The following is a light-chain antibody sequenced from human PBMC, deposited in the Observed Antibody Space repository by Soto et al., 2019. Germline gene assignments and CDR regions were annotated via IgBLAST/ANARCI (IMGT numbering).Light chain of an antibody. CDR2: GAS. V-gene: IGKV3-20*01. J-gene: IGKJ4*01. CDR1: QSVSSGY. CDR3: QQYGSSPP. Sequence: EIVLTQSPGTLSLSPGERATLSCRASQSVSSGYLAWYQQKPGKAPRLLIYGASSRATGIPDRFSGSGSGTDFTLTISRLEPEDFAVCYCQQYGSSPPFGGGTKVEI.